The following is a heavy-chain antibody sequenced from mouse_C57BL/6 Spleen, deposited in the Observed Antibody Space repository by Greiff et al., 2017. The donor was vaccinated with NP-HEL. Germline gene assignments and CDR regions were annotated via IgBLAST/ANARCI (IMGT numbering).Heavy chain of an antibody. Sequence: VQLQQSGPELVKPGASVKISCKASGYSFTGYYMHWVKQSHGNILDWIGYIYPYNGVSSYNQKFKGKATLTVDKSSSTAYMELRSLTSEDSAVFYSARERYYYGISAGDIAVWGTGTTGTVSS. D-gene: IGHD1-1*01. CDR3: ARERYYYGISAGDIAV. CDR2: IYPYNGVS. CDR1: GYSFTGYY. J-gene: IGHJ1*03. V-gene: IGHV1-31*01.